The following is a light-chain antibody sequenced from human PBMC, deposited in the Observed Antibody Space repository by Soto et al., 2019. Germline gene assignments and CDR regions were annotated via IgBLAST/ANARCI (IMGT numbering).Light chain of an antibody. Sequence: DIVLTQTPLSSPVTLGQPASISCRSSQSLVYSDGNTYLSWLQQRPGQPPRLLIYQISNRFSGVPVRFSGRGAGTDFTLKISRVEDEDVGVYSCVQFSHFPRTFGQGTKVEIK. CDR2: QIS. V-gene: IGKV2-24*01. CDR3: VQFSHFPRT. J-gene: IGKJ1*01. CDR1: QSLVYSDGNTY.